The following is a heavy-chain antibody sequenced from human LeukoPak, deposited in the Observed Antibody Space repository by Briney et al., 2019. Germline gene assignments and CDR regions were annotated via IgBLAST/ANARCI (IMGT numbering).Heavy chain of an antibody. J-gene: IGHJ4*02. D-gene: IGHD4-23*01. CDR2: LIVGNGNQ. CDR1: GFVFSSYG. Sequence: GGSLRLSCAASGFVFSSYGMNWVRQAPGKGLEWVSFLIVGNGNQHYADSVKGRFTISRDDAKNSLYLQMNSLRAEDTAVYYCARDRNGGSFDYWGQGTLVTVSS. V-gene: IGHV3-48*01. CDR3: ARDRNGGSFDY.